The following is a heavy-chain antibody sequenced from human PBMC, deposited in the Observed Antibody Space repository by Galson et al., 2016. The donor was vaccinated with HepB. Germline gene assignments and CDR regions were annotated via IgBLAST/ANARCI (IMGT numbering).Heavy chain of an antibody. J-gene: IGHJ4*02. CDR3: ARDLSLDYDDNSGYPFDY. Sequence: SLRLSCAASGLTFSTYSMNWVRQAPGKGLEWVASSSSSGNYIYYAESLKGRITISRDNTKNSLFLQMNSLRADDTAVYYCARDLSLDYDDNSGYPFDYWGQGTLVTVSS. D-gene: IGHD3-22*01. CDR2: SSSSGNYI. V-gene: IGHV3-21*01. CDR1: GLTFSTYS.